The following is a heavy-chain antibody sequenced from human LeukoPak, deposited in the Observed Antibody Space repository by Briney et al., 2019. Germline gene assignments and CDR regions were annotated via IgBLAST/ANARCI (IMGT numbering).Heavy chain of an antibody. CDR2: INPNSGGT. Sequence: AAVNVSCKASGYTFTGYYMHWVRQAPGQGLEWMGWINPNSGGTNYAQTFQGGVTMTRDTSISTAYMELSRLRSDDTAVYYCARSGSSSSEFDYWGQGTLVTVSS. J-gene: IGHJ4*02. V-gene: IGHV1-2*02. CDR1: GYTFTGYY. D-gene: IGHD6-6*01. CDR3: ARSGSSSSEFDY.